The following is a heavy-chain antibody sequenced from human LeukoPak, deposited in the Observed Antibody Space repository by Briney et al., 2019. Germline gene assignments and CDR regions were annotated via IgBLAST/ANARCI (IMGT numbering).Heavy chain of an antibody. CDR3: ARVGAAAGTHWFDP. D-gene: IGHD6-13*01. V-gene: IGHV4-30-2*01. J-gene: IGHJ5*02. CDR2: IYHSGST. Sequence: KSSETLSLTCTVSGGSISSGGYYWSWIRQPPGKGLEWIGYIYHSGSTYYNPSLKSRVTISVDRSKNQFSLKLSSVTAADTAVYYCARVGAAAGTHWFDPWGQGTLVTVSS. CDR1: GGSISSGGYY.